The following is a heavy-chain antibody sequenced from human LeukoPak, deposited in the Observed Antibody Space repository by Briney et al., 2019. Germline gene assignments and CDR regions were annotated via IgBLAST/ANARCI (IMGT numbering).Heavy chain of an antibody. J-gene: IGHJ6*03. V-gene: IGHV3-7*01. Sequence: PGGSLRLSCAASGFTFSSYWMSWVRQAPGKGLEWVANIKQDGSEKYYVDSVKGRFTISRDNAKNSLYLQMNSLRAEDTAVYYCARVPPGSTVLYYYYYMDVWGKGTRVTVSS. CDR1: GFTFSSYW. D-gene: IGHD4-11*01. CDR3: ARVPPGSTVLYYYYYMDV. CDR2: IKQDGSEK.